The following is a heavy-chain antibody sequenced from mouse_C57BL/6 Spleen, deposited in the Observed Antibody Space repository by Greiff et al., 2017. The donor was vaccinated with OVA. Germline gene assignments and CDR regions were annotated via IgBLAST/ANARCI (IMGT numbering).Heavy chain of an antibody. V-gene: IGHV1-18*01. Sequence: DVKLQESGPELVKPGASVKIPCKASGYTFTDYNMDWVKQSHGKSLEWIGDINPNNGGTIYNQKFKGKATLTVDKSSSTAYMELRSLTSEDTAVYYCARLGNAMDYWGQGTSVTVSS. CDR2: INPNNGGT. D-gene: IGHD4-1*01. CDR3: ARLGNAMDY. CDR1: GYTFTDYN. J-gene: IGHJ4*01.